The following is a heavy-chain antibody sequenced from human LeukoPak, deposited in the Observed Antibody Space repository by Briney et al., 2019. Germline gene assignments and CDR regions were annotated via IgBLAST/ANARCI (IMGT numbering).Heavy chain of an antibody. V-gene: IGHV1-69*04. J-gene: IGHJ3*02. CDR2: IIPILGIA. D-gene: IGHD3-22*01. Sequence: ASVKVSCKASGYTFTSYGISWVRQAPGQGLEWMGRIIPILGIANYAQKFQGRVTITADKSTSTAYMELSSLRSEDTAVYYCARERITMIVVVKRAFDIWGQGTMVTVSS. CDR1: GYTFTSYG. CDR3: ARERITMIVVVKRAFDI.